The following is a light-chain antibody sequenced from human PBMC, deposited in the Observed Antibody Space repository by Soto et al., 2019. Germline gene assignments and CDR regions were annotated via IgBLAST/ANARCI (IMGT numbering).Light chain of an antibody. V-gene: IGKV3-20*01. Sequence: EIVLTQSPGTLSLSPGERATLSCRASQSVSSSYLAWYQQKPDQAPRLIIYGASSRATGIPDRFSGSGSRTNFTLAISTLEPEDFAVYYCQQYGSSPPTAFGQGTKVEIK. CDR2: GAS. J-gene: IGKJ1*01. CDR1: QSVSSSY. CDR3: QQYGSSPPTA.